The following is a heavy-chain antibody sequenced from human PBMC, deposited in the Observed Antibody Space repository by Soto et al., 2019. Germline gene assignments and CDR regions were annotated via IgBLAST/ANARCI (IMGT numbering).Heavy chain of an antibody. CDR2: IYWDDDK. CDR3: AHSKSSRYLLGLIVHGTVFDY. D-gene: IGHD2-8*01. CDR1: GFSLSTSGVG. J-gene: IGHJ4*02. V-gene: IGHV2-5*02. Sequence: QITLKESGPTLVKPTQTLTLTCTFSGFSLSTSGVGVGWIRQPPGKALEWLTLIYWDDDKRYSPSLKSRLTISKDTTHNLLVHTKANMEPVDTATYYCAHSKSSRYLLGLIVHGTVFDYWGQGTLVIASS.